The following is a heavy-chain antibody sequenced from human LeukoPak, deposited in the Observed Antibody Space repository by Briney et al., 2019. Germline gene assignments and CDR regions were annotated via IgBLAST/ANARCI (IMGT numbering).Heavy chain of an antibody. CDR3: AKEPLDYVWGGADWFDP. J-gene: IGHJ5*02. Sequence: GGSLRLSCAASGFTFDDYAMHWARQAPGKGLEWVSGISWNSGNIGYADSVKGRFTISRDNAKDSLYLQMNSLRAEDTAVCYCAKEPLDYVWGGADWFDPWGQGTLVTVSS. D-gene: IGHD3-16*01. CDR2: ISWNSGNI. V-gene: IGHV3-9*01. CDR1: GFTFDDYA.